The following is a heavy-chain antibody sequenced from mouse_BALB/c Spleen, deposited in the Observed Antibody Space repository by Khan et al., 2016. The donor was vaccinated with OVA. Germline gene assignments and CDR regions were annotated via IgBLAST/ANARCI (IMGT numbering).Heavy chain of an antibody. Sequence: VQLQQSGAELVKSGATVKLSCTASGLNIKDTYMHWLKQWPEQGLEWIGRIDPQNGNHKYDPKFQGKTTIKADTSSNTAYLQLSCLTSEYTAVYYCAIMAIKWVQGTTLTVSS. D-gene: IGHD1-3*01. CDR1: GLNIKDTY. CDR2: IDPQNGNH. V-gene: IGHV14-3*02. J-gene: IGHJ2*01. CDR3: AIMAIK.